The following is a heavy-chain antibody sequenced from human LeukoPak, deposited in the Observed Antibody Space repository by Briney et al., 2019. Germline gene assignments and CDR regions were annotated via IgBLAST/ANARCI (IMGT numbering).Heavy chain of an antibody. Sequence: SETLSLTCTVSGGSFSSSSYYWGWIRQPPGKGLEWIGSSYYSGTTYYNPSLNSRVTLSVDTSKNQFSLKLSSVTAADTAVYYCARRSRTYCSSTSCFYYYGMDVWGQGTTVTVSS. CDR2: SYYSGTT. CDR1: GGSFSSSSYY. V-gene: IGHV4-39*01. D-gene: IGHD2-2*01. J-gene: IGHJ6*02. CDR3: ARRSRTYCSSTSCFYYYGMDV.